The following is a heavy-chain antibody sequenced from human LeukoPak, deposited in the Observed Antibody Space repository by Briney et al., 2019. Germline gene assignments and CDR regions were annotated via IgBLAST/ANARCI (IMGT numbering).Heavy chain of an antibody. CDR2: GYTSGST. Sequence: PSQTLSLTSTVSGGSISSGSYYWSWIRQPAGKGLEWIGRGYTSGSTNYNPSLKSRVTISVDTSKNQFSLKLSSVTAADTAVYYCARGPYCSGGSCYSNDAFDIWGQGTMVTVSS. V-gene: IGHV4-61*02. CDR3: ARGPYCSGGSCYSNDAFDI. D-gene: IGHD2-15*01. J-gene: IGHJ3*02. CDR1: GGSISSGSYY.